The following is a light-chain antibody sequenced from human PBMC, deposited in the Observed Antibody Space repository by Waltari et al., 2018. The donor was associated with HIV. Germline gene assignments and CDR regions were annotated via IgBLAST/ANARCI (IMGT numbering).Light chain of an antibody. V-gene: IGLV2-14*03. CDR3: STHTADDTLA. CDR2: QIT. Sequence: QSALTQPASVSGSPGQSVTISCTGTTSDLGPYNFVSWYQQHPGNVPKVLLYQITSRPSWVPHRFSASRSGNTASLTISGLQAEDEAVYYCSTHTADDTLAFGGGTKLTVL. J-gene: IGLJ3*02. CDR1: TSDLGPYNF.